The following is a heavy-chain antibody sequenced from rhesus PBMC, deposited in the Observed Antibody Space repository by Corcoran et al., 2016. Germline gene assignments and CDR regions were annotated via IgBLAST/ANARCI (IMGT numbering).Heavy chain of an antibody. CDR2: IYGGSGST. Sequence: QVQLQESGPGLVKPSETLSLTCAVYGGSISDYDYWSWIRQPPGKGLEWFGQIYGGSGSTYYNPSLKSRVTVSKDTSKNQFSLKLSSVTAADTAVYYCARDLDGSGSRVDYWGQGVLVTVSS. V-gene: IGHV4S7*01. J-gene: IGHJ4*01. D-gene: IGHD2-21*01. CDR3: ARDLDGSGSRVDY. CDR1: GGSISDYDY.